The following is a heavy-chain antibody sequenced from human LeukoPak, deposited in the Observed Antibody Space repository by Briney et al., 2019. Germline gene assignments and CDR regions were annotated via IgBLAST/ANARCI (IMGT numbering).Heavy chain of an antibody. Sequence: ASVKVSCKASGYTFTSYAMHWVRQAPGQRLEWMGWINAGNGNTKYSQKFQGRVTITRDTSASTAYMELSSLRSEDTAVYYCAREIHDCSSTSCSVRFDYWGQGTLVTVSS. CDR3: AREIHDCSSTSCSVRFDY. D-gene: IGHD2-2*01. CDR1: GYTFTSYA. CDR2: INAGNGNT. V-gene: IGHV1-3*01. J-gene: IGHJ4*02.